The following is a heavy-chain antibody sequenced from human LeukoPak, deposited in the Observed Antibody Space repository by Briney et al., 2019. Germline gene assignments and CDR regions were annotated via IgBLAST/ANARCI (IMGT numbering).Heavy chain of an antibody. CDR1: GGTFSSYA. CDR3: ARVPSIVGATFDY. CDR2: IIPIYGTA. Sequence: GASVKVSCKASGGTFSSYAISWVRQAPGQGLEWMGGIIPIYGTANYAQKFQGRVTMTRDTSTSTVYMELSSLRSEDTAVYYCARVPSIVGATFDYWGQGTLVTVSS. V-gene: IGHV1-69*05. D-gene: IGHD1-26*01. J-gene: IGHJ4*02.